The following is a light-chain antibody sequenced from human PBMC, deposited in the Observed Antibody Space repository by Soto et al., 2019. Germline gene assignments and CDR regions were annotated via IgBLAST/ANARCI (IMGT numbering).Light chain of an antibody. J-gene: IGLJ3*02. CDR3: CSYAGSSTPWV. CDR2: EGS. V-gene: IGLV2-23*01. Sequence: QSALTQPASVSGSPGQSITISCTGTSSDVGSYNLVSWYQQHPGKAPKLMIYEGSKRPSGVSNRFSGSKSGNTASLTNSGLQAEDEADYYCCSYAGSSTPWVFGGETKVTVL. CDR1: SSDVGSYNL.